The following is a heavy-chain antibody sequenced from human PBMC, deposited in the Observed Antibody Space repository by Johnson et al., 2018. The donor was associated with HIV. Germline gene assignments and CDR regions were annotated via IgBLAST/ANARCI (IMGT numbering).Heavy chain of an antibody. J-gene: IGHJ3*02. CDR2: IKQDGSEK. Sequence: EMQLVESGGGLVQPGGSLRLSCAASGFSFSSYWMTWVRQAPGKGLEWVASIKQDGSEKYYVDSVKGRFTISRDNSKNTLSLQMNSPRVDDTAIYYCARVRAGRENAFDIWGQGTMVTVSS. D-gene: IGHD1-26*01. V-gene: IGHV3-7*02. CDR3: ARVRAGRENAFDI. CDR1: GFSFSSYW.